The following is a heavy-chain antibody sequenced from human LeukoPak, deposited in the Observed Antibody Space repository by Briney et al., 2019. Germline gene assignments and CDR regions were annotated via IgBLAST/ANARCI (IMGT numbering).Heavy chain of an antibody. CDR1: GATFSSYA. D-gene: IGHD3-3*01. Sequence: SVKVSCKASGATFSSYAIIWVRQAPGQGLEWMGRIIPIFGIANYAQKFQGRVTITADKSTSTAYMELSSLRSEDTAVYYCARSSKVESFDYWGQGTVVTVSS. CDR3: ARSSKVESFDY. J-gene: IGHJ4*02. V-gene: IGHV1-69*04. CDR2: IIPIFGIA.